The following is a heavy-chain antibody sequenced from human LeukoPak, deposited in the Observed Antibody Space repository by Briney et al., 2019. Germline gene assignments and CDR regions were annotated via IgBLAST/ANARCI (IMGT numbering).Heavy chain of an antibody. J-gene: IGHJ5*02. V-gene: IGHV4-39*01. Sequence: PSETLSLTCTVSGGSISSSSYYWGWIRQPPGKGLEWIGSIYYSGITYYNPSLKSRVTISVDTSKNQFSLKLSSVTAADTAVYYCARRSNWFDPWGQGTLVTVSS. CDR3: ARRSNWFDP. CDR1: GGSISSSSYY. CDR2: IYYSGIT.